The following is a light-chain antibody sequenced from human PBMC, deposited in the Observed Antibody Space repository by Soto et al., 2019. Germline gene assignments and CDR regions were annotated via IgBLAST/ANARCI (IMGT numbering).Light chain of an antibody. J-gene: IGKJ5*01. CDR3: QQYGTSVLIT. CDR2: GAS. Sequence: VLTQSPGTLSLSPGERATLSCRASQSIGSSYLAWYQQKPGQAPRLLIYGASSRATGIPDRFSGSGSGTDFTLTISRMEPEDFAVDYCQQYGTSVLITFGQGTRLDIK. V-gene: IGKV3-20*01. CDR1: QSIGSSY.